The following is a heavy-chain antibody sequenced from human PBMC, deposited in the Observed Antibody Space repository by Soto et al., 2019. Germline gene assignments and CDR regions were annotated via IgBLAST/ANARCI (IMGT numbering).Heavy chain of an antibody. CDR1: GFTFSSYE. V-gene: IGHV3-48*03. CDR3: ATLDYANY. CDR2: ISGTGTAI. Sequence: GGSLRLSCAASGFTFSSYEMSWVRQAPGKGLEWVSYISGTGTAIYYADSVKGRFTISRDNAKKSLYLHMNTLRAEDTAVYYCATLDYANYWGQGTLVTVSS. D-gene: IGHD4-17*01. J-gene: IGHJ4*02.